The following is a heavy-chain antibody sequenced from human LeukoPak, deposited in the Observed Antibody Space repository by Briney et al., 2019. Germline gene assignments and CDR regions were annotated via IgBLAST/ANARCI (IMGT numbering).Heavy chain of an antibody. V-gene: IGHV1-69*13. Sequence: SVKVSCKASGGTFSSYAISWVRQAPGQGLEWMGGIIPIFGTANYAQKFQGRVTITADESTSTAYMELSSLRSEDTAVYYCARGGRVAAAAGNPYYYYYYMDVWGKGTTVTVSS. D-gene: IGHD6-13*01. CDR1: GGTFSSYA. CDR2: IIPIFGTA. CDR3: ARGGRVAAAAGNPYYYYYYMDV. J-gene: IGHJ6*03.